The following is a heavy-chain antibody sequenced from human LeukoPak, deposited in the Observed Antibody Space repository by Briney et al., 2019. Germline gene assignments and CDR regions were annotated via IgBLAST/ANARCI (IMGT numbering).Heavy chain of an antibody. Sequence: GGSLRLSCAASGFTFDDYAMSWVRQAPGKGLEWVSAISGSGGSTYYADSVKGRFTISRDNSKNTLYLQMNSLRAEDTAVYYCARLRGITIFGVVKDYWGQGTLVTVSS. CDR1: GFTFDDYA. CDR3: ARLRGITIFGVVKDY. V-gene: IGHV3-23*01. D-gene: IGHD3-3*01. CDR2: ISGSGGST. J-gene: IGHJ4*02.